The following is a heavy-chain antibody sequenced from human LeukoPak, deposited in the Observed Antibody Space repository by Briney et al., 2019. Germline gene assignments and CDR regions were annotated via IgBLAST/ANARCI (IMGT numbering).Heavy chain of an antibody. Sequence: SETLSLTCSVSGGSIGTSSYYWGWIRQPPGKGLEWLGTIYHGGNINYNLSLKSRLTISADTSNNQLSLKLSSVTAADTAVYYCASAEANYGGSVFDYWGQGTLVTVSS. J-gene: IGHJ4*02. CDR3: ASAEANYGGSVFDY. D-gene: IGHD4-23*01. V-gene: IGHV4-39*01. CDR1: GGSIGTSSYY. CDR2: IYHGGNI.